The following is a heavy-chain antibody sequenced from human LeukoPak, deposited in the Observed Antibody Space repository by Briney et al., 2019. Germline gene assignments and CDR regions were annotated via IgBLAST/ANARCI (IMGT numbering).Heavy chain of an antibody. V-gene: IGHV3-49*04. D-gene: IGHD3-9*01. CDR1: GFTFGDHA. J-gene: IGHJ6*02. CDR2: IRSKAYGGTT. Sequence: HAGGSLRLSCTGSGFTFGDHAMSWVRQAPGKGLEWVGFIRSKAYGGTTEYAASVKGRFSISRDDSKSIAYLQMSSLKTEDTAVYYCARAPIYIWLYYGMDVWGQGTTVTVSS. CDR3: ARAPIYIWLYYGMDV.